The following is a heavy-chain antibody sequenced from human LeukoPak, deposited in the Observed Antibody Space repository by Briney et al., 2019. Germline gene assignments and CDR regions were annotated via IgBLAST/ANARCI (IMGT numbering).Heavy chain of an antibody. V-gene: IGHV4-59*01. CDR1: GGSISPYY. Sequence: SETLSLTCTVSGGSISPYYWSWIRQTPGKGLEWIGYILYSGTTTNYNPSLKSRVTISVDTSKNQFSLKLSSVTAADTAVYYCARVGDWNDLVYWGQETLVTVSS. D-gene: IGHD1-1*01. CDR3: ARVGDWNDLVY. J-gene: IGHJ4*02. CDR2: ILYSGTTT.